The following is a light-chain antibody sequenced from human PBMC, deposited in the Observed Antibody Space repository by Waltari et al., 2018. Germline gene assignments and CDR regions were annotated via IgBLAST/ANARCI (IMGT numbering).Light chain of an antibody. CDR1: QSIRRY. CDR3: QNHERLPAM. Sequence: EIVLTQSPGTLSLSPGERATLSCRASQSIRRYLAWYQQKPGQAPRLLIYAASSRATGIPDKFSGSGSGTDVSLTISRREPEDFAVYYCQNHERLPAMFGQGTKVEIK. CDR2: AAS. J-gene: IGKJ1*01. V-gene: IGKV3-20*01.